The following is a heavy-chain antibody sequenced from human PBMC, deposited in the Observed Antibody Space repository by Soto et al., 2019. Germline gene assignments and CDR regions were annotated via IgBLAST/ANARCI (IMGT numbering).Heavy chain of an antibody. Sequence: PSETLSLTCTVSGGSISSYYWSWIRQPPGKGLEWIGYIYYSGSTNYNPSLKSRVTISVDTSKNQFSLKLSSVTAADTAVYYCARDTDYANAFDIWGQGTMVTVSS. V-gene: IGHV4-59*01. D-gene: IGHD4-17*01. CDR2: IYYSGST. CDR1: GGSISSYY. J-gene: IGHJ3*02. CDR3: ARDTDYANAFDI.